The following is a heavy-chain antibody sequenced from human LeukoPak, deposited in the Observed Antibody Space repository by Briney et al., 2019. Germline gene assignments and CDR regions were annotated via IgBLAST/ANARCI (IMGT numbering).Heavy chain of an antibody. CDR3: ARATGDHYDFWSGQVLGY. J-gene: IGHJ4*02. CDR2: ISSSSSYI. D-gene: IGHD3-3*01. CDR1: GFTFSSYS. Sequence: GGSVRLSCAASGFTFSSYSMNWVRQAPGKGLEWVSSISSSSSYIYYADSVKGRFTISRDNAKNSLYLQMNSLRAEDTAVYYCARATGDHYDFWSGQVLGYGGQGTLVTVSS. V-gene: IGHV3-21*01.